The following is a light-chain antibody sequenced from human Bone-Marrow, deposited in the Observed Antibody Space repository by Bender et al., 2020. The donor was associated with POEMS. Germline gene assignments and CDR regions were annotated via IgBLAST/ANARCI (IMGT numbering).Light chain of an antibody. V-gene: IGLV1-40*01. J-gene: IGLJ3*02. CDR1: SSNIGSNY. CDR2: ANI. Sequence: QSVLTQPPSASGTPGQRVTISCSGSSSNIGSNYVHWYQQLPGTAPRLLIYANINRPSGVPDRFSGSKSGTSVSLAITGLQAEDEADYYCQSFDTSLSGWVFGAGTKLTV. CDR3: QSFDTSLSGWV.